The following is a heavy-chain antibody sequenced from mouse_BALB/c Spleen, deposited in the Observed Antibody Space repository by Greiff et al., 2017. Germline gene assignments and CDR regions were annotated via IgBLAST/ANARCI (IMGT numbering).Heavy chain of an antibody. J-gene: IGHJ3*01. CDR2: IYPYNGGT. Sequence: EVQLVESGPELVKPGASVKISCKASGYTFTDYNMHWVKQSHGKSLEWIGYIYPYNGGTGYNQKFKSKATLTVDNSSSTAYMELRSLTSEDSAVYYCARTNSLLRGTWFAYWGQGTLVTVSA. CDR1: GYTFTDYN. V-gene: IGHV1S29*02. CDR3: ARTNSLLRGTWFAY. D-gene: IGHD1-2*01.